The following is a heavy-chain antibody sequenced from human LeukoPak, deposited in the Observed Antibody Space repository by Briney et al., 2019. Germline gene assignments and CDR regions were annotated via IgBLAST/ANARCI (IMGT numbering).Heavy chain of an antibody. CDR2: IKQDGSEK. Sequence: GGSLRLSCAASGFTFSSYAMHWVRQAPGKGLEWVANIKQDGSEKYYVDSVKGRFTISRDNAKNSLYLQMNSLRAEDTAVYYCARDRGGYNSAFDYWGQGTLVTVSS. CDR1: GFTFSSYA. D-gene: IGHD5-24*01. V-gene: IGHV3-7*01. CDR3: ARDRGGYNSAFDY. J-gene: IGHJ4*02.